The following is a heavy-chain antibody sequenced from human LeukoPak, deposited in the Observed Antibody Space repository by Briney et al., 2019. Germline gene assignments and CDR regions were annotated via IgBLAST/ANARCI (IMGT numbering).Heavy chain of an antibody. CDR2: ISSSSSTI. CDR1: GFTFSSDS. V-gene: IGHV3-48*04. Sequence: PGGSLRLSCAASGFTFSSDSMNWVRQAPGEGLGWVSYISSSSSTIYYADSVKGRFTISRDNAKNSLYLQMNSLRAEDTAVYYCARERNYYDSSGYYSWRGQGTLVTVSS. D-gene: IGHD3-22*01. CDR3: ARERNYYDSSGYYSW. J-gene: IGHJ4*02.